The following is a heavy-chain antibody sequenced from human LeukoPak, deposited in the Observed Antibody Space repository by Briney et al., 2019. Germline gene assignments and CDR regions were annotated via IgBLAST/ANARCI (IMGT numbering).Heavy chain of an antibody. CDR3: ARDGSGYYNAEYFQH. CDR2: INWNGGST. V-gene: IGHV3-20*04. Sequence: GGSLRLSCAASGFTFDDYGMSWVRQAPGKGLEWVSGINWNGGSTGYTDSVKGRFTISRDNAKNSLYLQMNSLRAEDTALYYCARDGSGYYNAEYFQHWGQGTLVTVSS. J-gene: IGHJ1*01. D-gene: IGHD3-22*01. CDR1: GFTFDDYG.